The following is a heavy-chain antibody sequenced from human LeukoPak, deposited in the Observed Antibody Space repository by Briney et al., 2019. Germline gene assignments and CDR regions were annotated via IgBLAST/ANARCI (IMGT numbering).Heavy chain of an antibody. J-gene: IGHJ3*02. D-gene: IGHD3-10*01. CDR2: IYYSGST. CDR3: ARLERMVRGVRAFDI. Sequence: SSQTLSLTCTVSGGSISSGGYYWSWIRQHPGKGLEWIGNIYYSGSTYYNPSLKSRVTISVDTSKNQFSLKLSSVTAADTAVYYCARLERMVRGVRAFDIWGQGTMVTVSS. CDR1: GGSISSGGYY. V-gene: IGHV4-31*03.